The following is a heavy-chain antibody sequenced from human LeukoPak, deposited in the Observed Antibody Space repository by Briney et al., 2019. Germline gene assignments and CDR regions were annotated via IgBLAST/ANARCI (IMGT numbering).Heavy chain of an antibody. J-gene: IGHJ4*02. CDR3: AQDHKLGYGGVTR. CDR2: ISWNSGSI. D-gene: IGHD5-18*01. Sequence: GGSLRLSYAASGFTFDDYAMHWVRQAPGKGLEWVPGISWNSGSIGYADSVKGRFTISRDNAKNSLYLQMNSLRAEDTALYYCAQDHKLGYGGVTRWGQGTLVTVSS. V-gene: IGHV3-9*01. CDR1: GFTFDDYA.